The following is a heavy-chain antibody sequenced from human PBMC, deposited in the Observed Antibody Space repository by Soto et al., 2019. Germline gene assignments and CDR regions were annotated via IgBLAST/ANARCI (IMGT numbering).Heavy chain of an antibody. Sequence: GGSLRLSCAASGFTVSSNYMSWVRQAPGKGLEWVSVIYSGGSTYYADSVKGRFTISRDNSKNTLYLQMNSLRAEDTAVYYCARDPGYCTNGVCPIWGQGTMVTVSS. D-gene: IGHD2-8*01. CDR3: ARDPGYCTNGVCPI. J-gene: IGHJ3*02. V-gene: IGHV3-66*01. CDR1: GFTVSSNY. CDR2: IYSGGST.